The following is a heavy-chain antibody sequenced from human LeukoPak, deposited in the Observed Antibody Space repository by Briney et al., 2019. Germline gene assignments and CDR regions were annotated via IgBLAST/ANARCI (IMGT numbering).Heavy chain of an antibody. Sequence: GGSLRLSCAASGFTFSSYAMHWVRQAPGKGLEYVSAISSNGGSTYYANSVKGRFTISRDNSKNTLYLQMGSLRAEDMAVYYCARGGASSWYGEGLFDYWGQGTLVTVSS. CDR3: ARGGASSWYGEGLFDY. CDR1: GFTFSSYA. V-gene: IGHV3-64*01. D-gene: IGHD6-13*01. J-gene: IGHJ4*02. CDR2: ISSNGGST.